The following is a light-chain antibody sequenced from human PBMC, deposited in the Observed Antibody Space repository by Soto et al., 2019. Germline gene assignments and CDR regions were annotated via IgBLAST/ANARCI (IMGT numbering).Light chain of an antibody. Sequence: EIVMTQSPVTLSVSPGERATLSCRASQSVSSNLAWYQQKPGQAPRHLIYGASTRATGIPARFSGSGSGTDFTLTISRLEPEDFAVYYCQQYGASPWTFGQGTKVDIK. CDR2: GAS. CDR3: QQYGASPWT. CDR1: QSVSSN. V-gene: IGKV3-15*01. J-gene: IGKJ1*01.